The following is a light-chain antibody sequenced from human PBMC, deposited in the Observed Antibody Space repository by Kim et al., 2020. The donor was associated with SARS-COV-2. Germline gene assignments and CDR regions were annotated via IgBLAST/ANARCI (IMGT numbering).Light chain of an antibody. CDR3: AAWDDRLNGVV. J-gene: IGLJ2*01. Sequence: SVLTQPPSVSEAPRQRVTISCSGSSSNIGNNAVNWYQQLPGKAPKLLIYYDDLLPSGVSDRFSGSKSGTSASLAISGLQSEDEADYYCAAWDDRLNGVVFGGGTQRTVL. V-gene: IGLV1-36*01. CDR1: SSNIGNNA. CDR2: YDD.